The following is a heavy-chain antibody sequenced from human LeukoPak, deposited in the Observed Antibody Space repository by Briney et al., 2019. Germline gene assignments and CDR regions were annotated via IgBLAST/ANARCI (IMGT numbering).Heavy chain of an antibody. CDR2: FYYSWST. CDR1: AGSISSSSCY. V-gene: IGHV4-39*01. Sequence: PSETLFLTCTVSAGSISSSSCYWCWIRKPPGKLLELIGSFYYSWSTYYNPSLKSRVTISVDTSKNQFSLKLSSVTAADTAVYYCARPSIAVAGSFDYWGQGTLVTVSS. D-gene: IGHD6-19*01. CDR3: ARPSIAVAGSFDY. J-gene: IGHJ4*02.